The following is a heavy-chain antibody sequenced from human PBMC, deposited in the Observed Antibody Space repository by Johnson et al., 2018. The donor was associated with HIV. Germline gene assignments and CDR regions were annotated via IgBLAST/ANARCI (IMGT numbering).Heavy chain of an antibody. CDR3: ARDPDGTTGTTDPDAAFDI. CDR1: GFTFSDYY. CDR2: ISSSGSTI. D-gene: IGHD1-1*01. Sequence: QVQLVESGGGLVKPGGSLRLSCAASGFTFSDYYMSWIRQAPGKGLEWVSYISSSGSTIYYADSVTGRFTISRDNAKHSLYLQMNSLRAEDTAGYSCARDPDGTTGTTDPDAAFDIWGQGTMVTVSS. V-gene: IGHV3-11*04. J-gene: IGHJ3*02.